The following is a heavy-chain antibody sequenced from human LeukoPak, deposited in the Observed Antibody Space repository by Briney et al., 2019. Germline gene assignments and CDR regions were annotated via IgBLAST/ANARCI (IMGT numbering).Heavy chain of an antibody. V-gene: IGHV3-23*01. CDR1: GFTFSSYA. D-gene: IGHD4-11*01. CDR2: ISGSGGST. Sequence: GGSLRLSCPASGFTFSSYAMSWVRQAPGKGLDWVSAISGSGGSTYYADSVKGRFTISRDNSKNTLYLQMNSLRDEDTAVYYCAKDRSATTTRSYYFDYWGQGTLVTVSS. J-gene: IGHJ4*02. CDR3: AKDRSATTTRSYYFDY.